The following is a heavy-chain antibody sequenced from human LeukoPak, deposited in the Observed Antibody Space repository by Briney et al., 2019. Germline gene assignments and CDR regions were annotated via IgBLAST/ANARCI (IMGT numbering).Heavy chain of an antibody. CDR2: INPNSGGT. D-gene: IGHD3-22*01. CDR1: GYNFKGYY. Sequence: ASVKVSCKASGYNFKGYYIYWVRQAPGQGLEWMGWINPNSGGTNYAQKFQGRVTFTRDTSTSTAYMELSRLRSDDTAVYFCARGYDSSAYKLPIDSWGQGTLVTVSS. V-gene: IGHV1-2*02. J-gene: IGHJ4*02. CDR3: ARGYDSSAYKLPIDS.